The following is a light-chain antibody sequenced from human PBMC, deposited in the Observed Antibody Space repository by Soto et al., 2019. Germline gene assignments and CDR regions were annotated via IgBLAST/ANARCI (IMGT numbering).Light chain of an antibody. J-gene: IGKJ2*01. CDR2: GAS. CDR1: QSVSSN. Sequence: EIVLTQSPGTLSLSPGERASLSCRARQSVSSNLAWYQQKPGQAPRLLIYGASTRATGIPARFSGSGSGTEFTLTISSLQSEDFAVYYCQQYNNWPPYTFGQGTKVDIK. V-gene: IGKV3-15*01. CDR3: QQYNNWPPYT.